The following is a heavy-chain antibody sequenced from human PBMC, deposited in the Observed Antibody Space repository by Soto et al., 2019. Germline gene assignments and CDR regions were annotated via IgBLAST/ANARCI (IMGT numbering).Heavy chain of an antibody. CDR1: GFTFSSYS. CDR3: ARVQRLSGTNGIDAFDI. V-gene: IGHV3-48*02. D-gene: IGHD1-26*01. CDR2: ISSSSSTI. Sequence: GSLRLSCAASGFTFSSYSMNWVRQAPGKGLEWVSYISSSSSTIYYADSVKGRFTISRDNAKNSLYLQMNSLRDEDTAVYYCARVQRLSGTNGIDAFDIWGQGTMVTVSS. J-gene: IGHJ3*02.